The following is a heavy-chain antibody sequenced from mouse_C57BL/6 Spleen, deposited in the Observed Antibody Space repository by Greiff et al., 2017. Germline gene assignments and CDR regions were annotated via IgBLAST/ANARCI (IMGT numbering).Heavy chain of an antibody. J-gene: IGHJ3*01. V-gene: IGHV2-5*01. CDR1: GFSLTSYG. Sequence: QVQLQQSGPGLVQPSQSLSITCTVSGFSLTSYGVHWVRQSPGKGLEWLGVIWRGGSTDYNAAFMSRLSTTKDNSKSQVFFKMNSLQADDTAIYYCAGSYGNPWDLAYWGQGTLVTVSA. CDR2: IWRGGST. D-gene: IGHD2-1*01. CDR3: AGSYGNPWDLAY.